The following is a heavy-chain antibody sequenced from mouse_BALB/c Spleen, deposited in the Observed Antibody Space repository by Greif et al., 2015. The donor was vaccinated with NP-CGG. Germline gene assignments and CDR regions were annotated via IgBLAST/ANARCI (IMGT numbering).Heavy chain of an antibody. CDR2: ISSGGST. D-gene: IGHD4-1*01. Sequence: EVKLVESGGGLVKPGGSLKLSCAASGFTFSSYAMSWVRQTPEKRLEWVASISSGGSTYYPDSVKGRFTISRDNARNILYLQMSSLRSEDTAMYYCARGLGLGFAYWGQGTLVTVSA. CDR3: ARGLGLGFAY. CDR1: GFTFSSYA. V-gene: IGHV5-6-5*01. J-gene: IGHJ3*01.